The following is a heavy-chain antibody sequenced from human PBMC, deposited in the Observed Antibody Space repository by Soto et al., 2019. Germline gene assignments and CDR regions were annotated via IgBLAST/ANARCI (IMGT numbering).Heavy chain of an antibody. D-gene: IGHD4-17*01. CDR2: ISGSGGST. CDR3: AKESEVNYGDYYYFDY. Sequence: GGSLRLSCAASGFTFSSYAMSWVRQAPGKGLEWVSAISGSGGSTYYADSVKGRYTISRDNSKNTLYLQMNSLRAEDTAVYDCAKESEVNYGDYYYFDYWGQGTLVTVSS. CDR1: GFTFSSYA. V-gene: IGHV3-23*01. J-gene: IGHJ4*02.